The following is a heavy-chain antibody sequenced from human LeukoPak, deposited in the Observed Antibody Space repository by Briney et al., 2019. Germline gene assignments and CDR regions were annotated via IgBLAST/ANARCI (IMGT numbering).Heavy chain of an antibody. J-gene: IGHJ3*02. Sequence: GESLRLSCVVSGLTVSRKFMNWVRQAPGKGLEWVSGIYDDGNTFYADSVKGRFSISRDTSRNTLSLQMSSLRAEDTAVYYCGRHGGAFEMWGQGTMVTVSS. CDR1: GLTVSRKF. CDR3: GRHGGAFEM. CDR2: IYDDGNT. V-gene: IGHV3-66*04.